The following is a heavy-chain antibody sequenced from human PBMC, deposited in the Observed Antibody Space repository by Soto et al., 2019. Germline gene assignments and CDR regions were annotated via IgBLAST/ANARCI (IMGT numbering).Heavy chain of an antibody. CDR2: IFYSRST. CDR1: GGSISSYY. V-gene: IGHV4-59*01. CDR3: AKSRPNYYYYYGMDV. Sequence: QVQLQESGPGLVKPSETLSLTCTVSGGSISSYYWSWIRQPPGKGLEWIGYIFYSRSTNYNPSLKSRVTISVDTSKNQFSLKLSSVTAADTAVYYCAKSRPNYYYYYGMDVWGQGTTVTVSS. J-gene: IGHJ6*02.